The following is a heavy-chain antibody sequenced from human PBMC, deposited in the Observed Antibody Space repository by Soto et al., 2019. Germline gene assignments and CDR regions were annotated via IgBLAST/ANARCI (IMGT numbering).Heavy chain of an antibody. D-gene: IGHD2-2*01. Sequence: GGSLRLSCVASGFTFSTYTMNWVRQAPGKGLEWVSSISSSSTYIYYADSVKGRVTISRDNAKNSLFLQMNSLRAEDTAVYYCALIVVVPAAMDYYMDVWGKGTTVTVSS. J-gene: IGHJ6*03. CDR3: ALIVVVPAAMDYYMDV. V-gene: IGHV3-21*01. CDR2: ISSSSTYI. CDR1: GFTFSTYT.